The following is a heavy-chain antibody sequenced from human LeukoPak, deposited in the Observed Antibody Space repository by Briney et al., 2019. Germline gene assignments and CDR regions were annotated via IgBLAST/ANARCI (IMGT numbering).Heavy chain of an antibody. CDR3: TTHPY. Sequence: PGGSLRLSCAASGFAFSNAWMNWVRQAPGKGLEWVGRVKTKTVGGTTDYAAPVKGRFTISRDDSKNTLYLQMDSLKTEDTAVYYCTTHPYWGQGTLVTVSS. CDR1: GFAFSNAW. V-gene: IGHV3-15*01. CDR2: VKTKTVGGTT. J-gene: IGHJ4*02.